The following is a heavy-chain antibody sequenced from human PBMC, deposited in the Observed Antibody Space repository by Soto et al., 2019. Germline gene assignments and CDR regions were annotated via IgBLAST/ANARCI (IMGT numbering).Heavy chain of an antibody. CDR3: AKDLTNYYDSSGSDY. V-gene: IGHV3-23*01. J-gene: IGHJ4*02. CDR1: GFTFSSYA. Sequence: EVQLLESGGGLVQPGGSLRLSCAASGFTFSSYAMSWVRQAPGKGLEWVSAISGSGGSTYYADSVKGRFTISRDNSKNTLYLQMNSLRAEDTAVYYCAKDLTNYYDSSGSDYWCQGTLVTVSS. CDR2: ISGSGGST. D-gene: IGHD3-22*01.